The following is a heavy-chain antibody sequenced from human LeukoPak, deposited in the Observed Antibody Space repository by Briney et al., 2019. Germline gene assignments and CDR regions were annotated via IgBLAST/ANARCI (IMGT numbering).Heavy chain of an antibody. D-gene: IGHD6-19*01. CDR2: IYYSGST. CDR1: GGSISSSSYY. CDR3: ARQSGYSSGWYYFDY. Sequence: KSSETLSLTCTVSGGSISSSSYYWGWIRQPPGKGLEWIGSIYYSGSTYYNPSLKSRVTISVDTSKNQFSLKLSSVTAADTAVYYCARQSGYSSGWYYFDYWGQGTLVTVSS. V-gene: IGHV4-39*01. J-gene: IGHJ4*02.